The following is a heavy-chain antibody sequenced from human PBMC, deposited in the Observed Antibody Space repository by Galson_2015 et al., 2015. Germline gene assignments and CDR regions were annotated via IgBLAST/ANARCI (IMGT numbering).Heavy chain of an antibody. Sequence: SLRLSCAASGFTFSSYGMHWVRQAPGKGLEWVAVISYDGSNKYYADSVKGRFTISRDNSKNTLYLQMNSLRAEDTAVYYCAKTYYYDSSGYPNYFDYWGQGTLVTVSS. CDR2: ISYDGSNK. J-gene: IGHJ4*02. CDR1: GFTFSSYG. D-gene: IGHD3-22*01. CDR3: AKTYYYDSSGYPNYFDY. V-gene: IGHV3-30*18.